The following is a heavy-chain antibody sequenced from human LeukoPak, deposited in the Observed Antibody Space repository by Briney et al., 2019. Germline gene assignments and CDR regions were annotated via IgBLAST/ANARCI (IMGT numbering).Heavy chain of an antibody. J-gene: IGHJ4*02. CDR1: GLNFGESA. V-gene: IGHV3-43*02. CDR2: ISADGGSA. Sequence: PGGFLRLSCVASGLNFGESAMHWVRQAPGKGLEWVSLISADGGSAFSADSVKGRFSISRDNSKNSLYLQMDSLRSEDTAMYYCAKESGKFDYWGQGTLVVVSS. CDR3: AKESGKFDY.